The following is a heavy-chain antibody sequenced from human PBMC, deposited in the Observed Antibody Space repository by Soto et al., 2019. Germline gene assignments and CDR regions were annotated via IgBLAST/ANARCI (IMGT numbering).Heavy chain of an antibody. CDR2: IKHSGSS. Sequence: PSETLSLTCAVYAGSFSHYYWNWFRQSPGKGLEWIGKIKHSGSSNYNPSLRSRVSISVDMSKNQFSLRLTSVTAADTAVYYCARGGSSDWQVALDIWGQGTMVTVSS. CDR1: AGSFSHYY. D-gene: IGHD6-19*01. J-gene: IGHJ3*02. CDR3: ARGGSSDWQVALDI. V-gene: IGHV4-34*01.